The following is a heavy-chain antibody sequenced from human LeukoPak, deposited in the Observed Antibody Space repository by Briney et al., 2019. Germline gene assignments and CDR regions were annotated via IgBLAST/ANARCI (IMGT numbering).Heavy chain of an antibody. CDR3: ARQNYGAAPLRY. V-gene: IGHV4-34*01. Sequence: SETLSLTCDVYGGSFSGYYWSWIRQPPEKGLEWIGEINHSGRTNYNPSLKSRVTISVDTSKNQFSLKLSSVTAADTAVYYCARQNYGAAPLRYWGQGTLVTVSS. CDR2: INHSGRT. D-gene: IGHD4/OR15-4a*01. J-gene: IGHJ4*02. CDR1: GGSFSGYY.